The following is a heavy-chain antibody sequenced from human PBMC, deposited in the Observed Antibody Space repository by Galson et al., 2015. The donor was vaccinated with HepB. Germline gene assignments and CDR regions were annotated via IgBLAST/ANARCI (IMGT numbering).Heavy chain of an antibody. J-gene: IGHJ4*02. CDR2: IDWDGDK. CDR1: GFSLSTSAMC. Sequence: PALVKPTQTLTLTCTFSGFSLSTSAMCVSWIRQPPGKALEWLARIDWDGDKYYSTSLKARLTISKDNSRNQGVLTMTNVAPVDTATYYCARHGILRGRPKLFFEYWGQGTPVTVSS. CDR3: ARHGILRGRPKLFFEY. V-gene: IGHV2-70*11. D-gene: IGHD3-10*01.